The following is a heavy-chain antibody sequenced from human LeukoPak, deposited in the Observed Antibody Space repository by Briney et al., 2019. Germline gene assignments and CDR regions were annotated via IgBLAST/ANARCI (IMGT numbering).Heavy chain of an antibody. Sequence: ASVNVSCKASGYTFTSYYMHCVPQAPGQGLECMVIINPSGGSTSYAQKYQGRVTMTRDTSTSTVYMELSSLRSEDTAVYYCARLGGGMDVWGKGTTVTVS. CDR2: INPSGGST. CDR1: GYTFTSYY. CDR3: ARLGGGMDV. J-gene: IGHJ6*04. V-gene: IGHV1-46*01.